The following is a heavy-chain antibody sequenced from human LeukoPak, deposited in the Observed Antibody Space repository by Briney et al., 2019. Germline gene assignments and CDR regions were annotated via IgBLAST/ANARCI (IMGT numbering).Heavy chain of an antibody. D-gene: IGHD3-22*01. J-gene: IGHJ3*02. CDR2: ITSDGSST. CDR1: GFTFSSTW. CDR3: AKDLGDYYDSSGYYYADDAFDI. Sequence: GGSLRLSCAASGFTFSSTWMNWVRQGPGKGLEWVSRITSDGSSTIYADSVKGRFTISRDNAKSTVYLQMNSLRAEDTAVYYCAKDLGDYYDSSGYYYADDAFDIWGQGTMVTVSS. V-gene: IGHV3-74*01.